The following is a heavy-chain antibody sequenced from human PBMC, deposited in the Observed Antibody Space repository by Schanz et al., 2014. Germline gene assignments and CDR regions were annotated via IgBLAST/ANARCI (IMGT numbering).Heavy chain of an antibody. V-gene: IGHV3-11*01. J-gene: IGHJ3*02. CDR3: ARENLNWEAFDI. CDR1: GFIFNDYY. CDR2: ISSDGTTS. D-gene: IGHD7-27*01. Sequence: QVQLVESGGGLVKPGGSLRLSCAASGFIFNDYYMNWIRQAPGKGLEWLSYISSDGTTSYYADSVKGRFTISRDNAKNSLYLEMTSLRGEDTAVYYCARENLNWEAFDIWGQGTVVTVSS.